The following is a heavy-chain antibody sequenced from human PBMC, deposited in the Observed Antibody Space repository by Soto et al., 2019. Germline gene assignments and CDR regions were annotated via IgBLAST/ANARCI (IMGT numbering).Heavy chain of an antibody. CDR2: IYYSGST. CDR3: ARETSAYYDILTGYYQGGGMDV. J-gene: IGHJ6*02. V-gene: IGHV4-31*02. Sequence: PSETLSLTXTVSGGSISSGGYYWSWIRQHPGKGLEWIGYIYYSGSTYYNPSLKSRVTISVDTSKNQFSLKLSSVTAADTAVYYCARETSAYYDILTGYYQGGGMDVWGQGTTVTVSS. D-gene: IGHD3-9*01. CDR1: GGSISSGGYY.